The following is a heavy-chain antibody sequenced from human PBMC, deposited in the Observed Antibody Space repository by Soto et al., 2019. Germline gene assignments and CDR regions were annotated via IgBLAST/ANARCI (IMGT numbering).Heavy chain of an antibody. J-gene: IGHJ3*02. V-gene: IGHV3-11*01. CDR1: GFTFSDYY. CDR2: ISSSGSTI. Sequence: GGSLRLSCAASGFTFSDYYMSWIRQAPGKGLEWVSYISSSGSTIYYADSVKGRFTISRDNAKNSLYLQMNSLRAEDTAVCYCASQILTGYYMEAFDIWGQGTMVTVSS. D-gene: IGHD3-9*01. CDR3: ASQILTGYYMEAFDI.